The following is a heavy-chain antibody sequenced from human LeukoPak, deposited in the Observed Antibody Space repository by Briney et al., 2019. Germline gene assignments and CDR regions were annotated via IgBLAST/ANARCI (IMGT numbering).Heavy chain of an antibody. D-gene: IGHD4-17*01. CDR1: GGSISSGTYY. J-gene: IGHJ2*01. Sequence: SETLSLTCTVSGGSISSGTYYWGWIRQPPGNGLEWIGTIYYSGSGSTYYNPSLKSRVTISVDTSKNQFSLKLSSVTAADTAVYYCAINKGNYGDSREYWYFDLWGRGTLVTVSS. CDR3: AINKGNYGDSREYWYFDL. V-gene: IGHV4-39*07. CDR2: IYYSGSGST.